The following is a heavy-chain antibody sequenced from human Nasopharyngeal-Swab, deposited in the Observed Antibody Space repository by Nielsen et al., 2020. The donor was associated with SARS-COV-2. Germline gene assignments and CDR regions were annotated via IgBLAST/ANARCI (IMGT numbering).Heavy chain of an antibody. Sequence: ASVKVSCKASGFMLNNNFGISWVRQTPGQGPEWTGWINSYNDDTDYGQKFQGRLTMTIDTSRNTADMELRSLRSDDTAVYFCARKASAPGFSFYYYMDVWGKGTTVTVSS. J-gene: IGHJ6*03. D-gene: IGHD1-14*01. CDR2: INSYNDDT. CDR3: ARKASAPGFSFYYYMDV. V-gene: IGHV1-18*01. CDR1: GFMLNNNFG.